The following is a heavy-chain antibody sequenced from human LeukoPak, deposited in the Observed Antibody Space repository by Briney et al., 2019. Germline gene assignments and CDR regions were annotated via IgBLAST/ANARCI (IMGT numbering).Heavy chain of an antibody. D-gene: IGHD3-3*01. CDR2: ISTSGSTI. Sequence: DPGGSLRLSCAASGFTFSSYWMHWVRQAPGKGLEWVSYISTSGSTIYYADSVKGRFTISRDNAKNSLYLQMNSLRAEDTAVYYCARVGSGYYPRSGYYYYGMDVWGQGTTVTVSS. CDR3: ARVGSGYYPRSGYYYYGMDV. J-gene: IGHJ6*02. CDR1: GFTFSSYW. V-gene: IGHV3-48*04.